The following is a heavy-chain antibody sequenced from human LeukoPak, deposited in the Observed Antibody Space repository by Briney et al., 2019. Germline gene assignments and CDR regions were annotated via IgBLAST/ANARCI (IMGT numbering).Heavy chain of an antibody. CDR1: GYTFTSYA. J-gene: IGHJ4*02. D-gene: IGHD2-21*02. CDR2: INTNTGNP. CDR3: ARAYCGGDCSSFDY. V-gene: IGHV7-4-1*02. Sequence: ASVKVSCKASGYTFTSYAMNWVRQAPGQGLEWMGWINTNTGNPTYAQGLTGRFVFSLDTSVSTAYLQISSLKAEDTAVYYCARAYCGGDCSSFDYWGQGTLVTVSS.